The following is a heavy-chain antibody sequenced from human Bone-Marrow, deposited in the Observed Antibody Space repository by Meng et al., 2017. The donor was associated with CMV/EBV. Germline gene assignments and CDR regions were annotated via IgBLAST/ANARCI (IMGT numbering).Heavy chain of an antibody. V-gene: IGHV3-66*02. D-gene: IGHD6-13*01. CDR3: ARGVRSRYYYYGMDV. J-gene: IGHJ6*02. Sequence: GGSLRLSCAASGFTVSSNYMSWVRQAPGKGLEWVSVIYSGGSTYYADSVKGRFTISRDNSKNTLYLQMNSLRAEDTAVYYCARGVRSRYYYYGMDVWGQGTTVTVSS. CDR2: IYSGGST. CDR1: GFTVSSNY.